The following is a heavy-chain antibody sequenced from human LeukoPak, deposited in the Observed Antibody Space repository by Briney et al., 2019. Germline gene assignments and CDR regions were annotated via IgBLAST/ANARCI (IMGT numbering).Heavy chain of an antibody. CDR3: ARGAGEGFDY. CDR2: IYYSGST. D-gene: IGHD1-14*01. J-gene: IGHJ4*02. V-gene: IGHV4-59*01. Sequence: SETLSLTCTVSGGSISSYYWSWLRQPPGKGLEWLGYIYYSGSTNYNPSLKSRVTISVDTSKNQFSLKLSSVTAADTAVYYCARGAGEGFDYWGQGTLVTVSS. CDR1: GGSISSYY.